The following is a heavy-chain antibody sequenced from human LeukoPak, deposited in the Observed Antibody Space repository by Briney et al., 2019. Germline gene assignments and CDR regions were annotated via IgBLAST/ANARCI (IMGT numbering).Heavy chain of an antibody. CDR3: TCLEGGSYPLHYYMDV. V-gene: IGHV3-73*01. CDR1: GFTFSGSA. Sequence: GGSLRLSCAASGFTFSGSAMHWVRQASGKGLEWVGRIRSKANSYATAYAASVKGRFTISRDDSKNTAYLQMNSLKTEDTAVYYCTCLEGGSYPLHYYMDVWGKGTTVTVSS. J-gene: IGHJ6*03. CDR2: IRSKANSYAT. D-gene: IGHD1-26*01.